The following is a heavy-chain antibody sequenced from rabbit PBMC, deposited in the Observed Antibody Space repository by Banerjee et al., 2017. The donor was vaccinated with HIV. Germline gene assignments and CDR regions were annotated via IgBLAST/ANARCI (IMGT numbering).Heavy chain of an antibody. CDR2: ILTGGGST. CDR1: GFSFSSDYY. V-gene: IGHV1S40*01. CDR3: ARDFDDSGWGANL. J-gene: IGHJ4*01. Sequence: QSLEESGGDLVKPGASLTLTCTASGFSFSSDYYMCWVRQAPGKGLEWIACILTGGGSTYYASWAKGRFTISKTSSTTVTLQMTSLTAADTATYFCARDFDDSGWGANLWGQGTLVTVS. D-gene: IGHD4-1*01.